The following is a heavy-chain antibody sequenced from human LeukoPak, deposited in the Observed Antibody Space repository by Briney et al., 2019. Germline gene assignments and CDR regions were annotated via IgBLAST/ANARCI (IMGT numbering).Heavy chain of an antibody. D-gene: IGHD6-19*01. CDR2: IRSSSSTI. V-gene: IGHV3-48*02. CDR1: LLIYRRYR. J-gene: IGHJ4*02. Sequence: GGSLRLSCVSTLLIYRRYRMHELGQAPGKGLEGVSYIRSSSSTIYYADSVKGRFTISRDNAKNSLYLQMNSLRDVEGPVYLFARERGLAVASVFWGQGTLVTVSS. CDR3: ARERGLAVASVF.